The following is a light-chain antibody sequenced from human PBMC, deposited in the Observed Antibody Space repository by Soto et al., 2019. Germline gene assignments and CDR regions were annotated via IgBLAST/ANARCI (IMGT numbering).Light chain of an antibody. J-gene: IGKJ1*01. CDR1: QSVSGW. CDR3: QQYGDLWT. Sequence: DIQMTHSAATLSASVGDRVTITCRASQSVSGWLAWYQQKPGKAPKLLIYDASSLESGVPLRFSGSGSGTEFSLIISSLQADDSATYYCQQYGDLWTFAQGTKVDIK. V-gene: IGKV1-5*01. CDR2: DAS.